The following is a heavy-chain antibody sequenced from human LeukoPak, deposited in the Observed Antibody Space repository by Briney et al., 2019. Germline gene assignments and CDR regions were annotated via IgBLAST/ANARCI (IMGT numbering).Heavy chain of an antibody. V-gene: IGHV5-51*01. CDR2: IYPADSDI. D-gene: IGHD2-15*01. J-gene: IGHJ5*02. CDR3: ARQDYCRGGSYYTWFDP. Sequence: GESLKISCKGSGYSITNYWIAWVRQMPGKGLEWMGIIYPADSDIRYSPSFQGQVTISADKSISTAYLQWSSLKASDTAMSYCARQDYCRGGSYYTWFDPWGQGTLVTVSS. CDR1: GYSITNYW.